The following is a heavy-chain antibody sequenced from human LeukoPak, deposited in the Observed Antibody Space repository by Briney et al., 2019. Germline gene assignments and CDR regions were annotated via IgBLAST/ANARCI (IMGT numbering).Heavy chain of an antibody. D-gene: IGHD2-8*01. J-gene: IGHJ4*02. CDR3: ARLYCTSSACYALDY. Sequence: SQTLSLTCAISGDSVSNTNTACNWIRQSPSRGLEWQRSTYYRSKWSTDYAESMKGRININPDTSKNQFSLRLNSVTPEDTAIYYCARLYCTSSACYALDYWGQGTLVTVSS. CDR1: GDSVSNTNTA. CDR2: TYYRSKWST. V-gene: IGHV6-1*01.